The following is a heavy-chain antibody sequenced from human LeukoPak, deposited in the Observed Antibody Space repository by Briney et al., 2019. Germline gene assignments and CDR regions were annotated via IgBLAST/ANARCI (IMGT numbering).Heavy chain of an antibody. CDR2: IIPIFGTA. D-gene: IGHD5-12*01. V-gene: IGHV1-69*01. CDR1: GGTFSSYA. Sequence: SVKVSCKSSGGTFSSYAISWVRQAPGQGLEWMGGIIPIFGTANYAQKFQGRVTITADESTSTAYMELSSLRSEDTAVYYCARGGIVATIFAFDIWGQGTMVTVSS. J-gene: IGHJ3*02. CDR3: ARGGIVATIFAFDI.